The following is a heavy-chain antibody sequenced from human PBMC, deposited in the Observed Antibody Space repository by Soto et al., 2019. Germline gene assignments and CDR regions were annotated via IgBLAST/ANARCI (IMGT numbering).Heavy chain of an antibody. CDR3: ARHMSSSWPFDY. J-gene: IGHJ4*02. D-gene: IGHD6-13*01. V-gene: IGHV4-39*01. Sequence: TSETLSLTCTLSGGSISSSSYYWGWIRQPPGKGLEWIGSIYYSGSTYYNPSLKSRVTISVDTSKNQFSLKLSSVTAADTAVYYCARHMSSSWPFDYWGQGTLVTVS. CDR2: IYYSGST. CDR1: GGSISSSSYY.